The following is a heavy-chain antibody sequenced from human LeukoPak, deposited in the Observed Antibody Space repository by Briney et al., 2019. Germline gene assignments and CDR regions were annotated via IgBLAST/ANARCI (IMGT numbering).Heavy chain of an antibody. D-gene: IGHD3-22*01. Sequence: SETLSPTRTVSGGSLSSYYWSWIRQPPRKGLGWVWDIYYSGSINYNPSLKSRVTISVDTSKNQFSLKLSSVTAADTAVYYCARDQTYYYDSSDWFDPWGQGTLVAVSS. V-gene: IGHV4-59*12. CDR2: IYYSGSI. CDR1: GGSLSSYY. J-gene: IGHJ5*02. CDR3: ARDQTYYYDSSDWFDP.